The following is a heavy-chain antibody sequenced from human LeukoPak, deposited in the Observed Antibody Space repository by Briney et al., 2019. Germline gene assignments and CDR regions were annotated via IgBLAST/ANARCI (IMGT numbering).Heavy chain of an antibody. V-gene: IGHV3-23*01. Sequence: GGSLRLSCAASGFTFSNYAMNWVRQAPGKGLEWVSLISGSTGSTYYADSAKGRFTISRDNSKNTLYLQMSSLRSEDTAVYYCARDGGRSSEDYWGQGTLVTVSS. D-gene: IGHD3-16*01. CDR3: ARDGGRSSEDY. J-gene: IGHJ4*02. CDR1: GFTFSNYA. CDR2: ISGSTGST.